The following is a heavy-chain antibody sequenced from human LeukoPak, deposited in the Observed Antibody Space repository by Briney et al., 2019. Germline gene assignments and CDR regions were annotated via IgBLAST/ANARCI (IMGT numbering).Heavy chain of an antibody. D-gene: IGHD6-13*01. J-gene: IGHJ4*02. CDR1: GFTFSSYS. CDR2: ISGSTSFM. Sequence: PGGSLRLSCAASGFTFSSYSMNWVRQAPGKGLEWVSSISGSTSFMYYADSVKGRFTISRDNAKNSLYLQMNSLRAEDTAVYYCARDQPSSSGYIYDYWGQGTLVTVSS. V-gene: IGHV3-21*01. CDR3: ARDQPSSSGYIYDY.